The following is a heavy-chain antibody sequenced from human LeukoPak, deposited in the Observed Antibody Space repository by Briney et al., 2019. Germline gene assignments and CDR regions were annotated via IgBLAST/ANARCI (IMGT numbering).Heavy chain of an antibody. Sequence: ASVKVSCKASGYTFIDYYMFWVRQAPGQGPEWMGWINPNSGGTNYAQKFQGRVTMTRDTSISTAYMELSRLRSDDTAVYYCARDLGGITIFGVVPRDYWGQGTLVTVSS. J-gene: IGHJ4*02. CDR1: GYTFIDYY. CDR2: INPNSGGT. CDR3: ARDLGGITIFGVVPRDY. D-gene: IGHD3-3*01. V-gene: IGHV1-2*02.